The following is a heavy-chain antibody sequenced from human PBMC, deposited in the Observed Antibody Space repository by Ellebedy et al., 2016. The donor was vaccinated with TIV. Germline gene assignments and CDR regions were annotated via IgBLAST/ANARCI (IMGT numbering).Heavy chain of an antibody. J-gene: IGHJ4*02. CDR1: GFSLSSYA. V-gene: IGHV3-23*01. CDR3: AKDRGLGLGIPNYFDY. Sequence: PGGSLRLSCAASGFSLSSYAMTWVRQAPGKGLEWVSSIDSSGDVTYYADSVKGRFTISRDDSRNTLYLQVNSLRAEDTAIYYCAKDRGLGLGIPNYFDYWGQGTLVTVSS. CDR2: IDSSGDVT. D-gene: IGHD7-27*01.